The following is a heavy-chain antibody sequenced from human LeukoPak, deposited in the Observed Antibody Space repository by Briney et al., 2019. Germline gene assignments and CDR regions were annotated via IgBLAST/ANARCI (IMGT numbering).Heavy chain of an antibody. CDR2: IKQDGSEK. CDR1: GFTYSLFW. D-gene: IGHD4-17*01. J-gene: IGHJ1*01. Sequence: GGSLRLSCAASGFTYSLFWMSWVRQAPGKGLEWVANIKQDGSEKYYVDSAKGRFTISRDNAERSLYLQMNSLRAEDTAVYYCARGFASGDYGADWGQGTLVTVSS. CDR3: ARGFASGDYGAD. V-gene: IGHV3-7*01.